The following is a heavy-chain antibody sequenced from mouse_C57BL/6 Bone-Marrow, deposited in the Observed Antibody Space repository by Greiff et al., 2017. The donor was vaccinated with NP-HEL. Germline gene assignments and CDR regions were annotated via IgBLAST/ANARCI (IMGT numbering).Heavy chain of an antibody. D-gene: IGHD1-1*01. CDR2: IYPRSGNT. J-gene: IGHJ3*01. V-gene: IGHV1-81*01. CDR3: ASQYYGGSYELAY. Sequence: QVQLQQSGAELARPGASVKLSCKASGYTFTSYGISWVKQRTGQGLEWIGEIYPRSGNTYYNEKFKGKATLTADKSSSTAYMELRSLTSEDSAVNFCASQYYGGSYELAYWGQGTLVTVSA. CDR1: GYTFTSYG.